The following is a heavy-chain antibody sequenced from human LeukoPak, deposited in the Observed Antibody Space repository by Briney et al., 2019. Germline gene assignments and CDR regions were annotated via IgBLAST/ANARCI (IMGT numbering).Heavy chain of an antibody. Sequence: SETLSLNCTISSGSITTYYWSWIRQPPGKGLEWIGYVYNIGGTNYNPSLKSRVTISIDTSKKQISLKLSSVTAADTAVYFCARAGGTTSPIDYWGQGTLVTVSS. CDR2: VYNIGGT. D-gene: IGHD4-17*01. CDR3: ARAGGTTSPIDY. CDR1: SGSITTYY. J-gene: IGHJ4*02. V-gene: IGHV4-59*01.